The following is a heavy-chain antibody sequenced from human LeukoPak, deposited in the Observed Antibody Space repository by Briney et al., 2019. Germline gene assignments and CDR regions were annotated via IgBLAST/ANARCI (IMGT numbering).Heavy chain of an antibody. CDR1: GDSISSYY. Sequence: SETLSLTCTVSGDSISSYYWSWIRQPPGKGLEWIGYIYYSGSTNYNPSLKSRVTISVDTSKNQFSLKLSSVTAADTAVYYCARVGPYDSSGYYYPLGAFDIWGRGTMVTVSS. CDR2: IYYSGST. D-gene: IGHD3-22*01. V-gene: IGHV4-59*01. J-gene: IGHJ3*02. CDR3: ARVGPYDSSGYYYPLGAFDI.